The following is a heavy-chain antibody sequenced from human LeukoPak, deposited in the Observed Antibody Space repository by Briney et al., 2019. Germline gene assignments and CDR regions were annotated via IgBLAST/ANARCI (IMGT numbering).Heavy chain of an antibody. CDR3: ASGQSGYSSSSDGVGYYYYYMDV. D-gene: IGHD6-6*01. CDR2: MNPNSGNT. V-gene: IGHV1-8*03. CDR1: GYTFTSYG. J-gene: IGHJ6*03. Sequence: ASVKVSCKASGYTFTSYGINWVRQATGQGLEWMGWMNPNSGNTGYAQKFQGRVTITRNTSISTAYMELSSLRSEDTAVYYCASGQSGYSSSSDGVGYYYYYMDVWGKGTTVTVSS.